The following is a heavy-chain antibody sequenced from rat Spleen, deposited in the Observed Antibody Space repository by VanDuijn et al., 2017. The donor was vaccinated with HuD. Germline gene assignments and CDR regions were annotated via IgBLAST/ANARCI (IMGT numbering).Heavy chain of an antibody. CDR2: INTGGGNT. D-gene: IGHD4-3*01. Sequence: EVQLVESGGGLVQPGRSLKLSCAASGFTFSNYGMAWVRQAPTKGLEWVASINTGGGNTYYRDSVKGRFTISRDNAKNTLYLQMNSLRSEDTATYYCTRALYNSGYADYWGQGVMVTVSS. CDR1: GFTFSNYG. CDR3: TRALYNSGYADY. J-gene: IGHJ2*01. V-gene: IGHV5S13*01.